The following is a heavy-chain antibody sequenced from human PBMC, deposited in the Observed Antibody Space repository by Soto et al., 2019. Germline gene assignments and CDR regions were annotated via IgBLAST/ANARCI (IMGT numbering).Heavy chain of an antibody. CDR1: GFTFSDYY. CDR3: ARGYYGSGSSRPFYYYYMDV. V-gene: IGHV3-11*01. D-gene: IGHD3-10*01. CDR2: ISSSGSTI. Sequence: GGSLRLSCAASGFTFSDYYMSWIRQAPGKGLEWVSYISSSGSTIYYADSVKGRFTISRDNAKNSLYLQMNSLRAEDTAVYYCARGYYGSGSSRPFYYYYMDVWGKGTTVTVSS. J-gene: IGHJ6*03.